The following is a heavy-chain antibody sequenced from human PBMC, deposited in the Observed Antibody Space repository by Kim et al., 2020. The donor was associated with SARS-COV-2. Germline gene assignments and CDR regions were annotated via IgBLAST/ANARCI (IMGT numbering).Heavy chain of an antibody. D-gene: IGHD4-17*01. Sequence: ASVKVSCKASGYTFTSYGISWVRQAPGQGLEWMGWISAYNGNTNYAQKLQGRVTMTTDTSTSTAYMELRSLRSDDTAVYYCARSVTTVTTYYFDYWGQGTLVTVSS. J-gene: IGHJ4*02. CDR3: ARSVTTVTTYYFDY. V-gene: IGHV1-18*01. CDR2: ISAYNGNT. CDR1: GYTFTSYG.